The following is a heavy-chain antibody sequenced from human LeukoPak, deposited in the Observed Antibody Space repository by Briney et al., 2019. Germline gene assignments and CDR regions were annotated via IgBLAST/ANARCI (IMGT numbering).Heavy chain of an antibody. V-gene: IGHV1-8*03. Sequence: GASVKVSCRASGYTFTSYGISWVRQAPGQGLEWMGWMNPNSGNTGYAQKFQGRVTITRNTSISTAYMELSSLRSEGTAVYYCARGRGNDAFDIWGQGTMVTVSS. D-gene: IGHD4-23*01. CDR3: ARGRGNDAFDI. J-gene: IGHJ3*02. CDR2: MNPNSGNT. CDR1: GYTFTSYG.